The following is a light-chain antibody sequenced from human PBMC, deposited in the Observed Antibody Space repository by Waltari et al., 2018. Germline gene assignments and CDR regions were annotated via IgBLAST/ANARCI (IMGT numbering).Light chain of an antibody. CDR2: KAS. CDR1: QRISSW. J-gene: IGKJ1*01. Sequence: DIQMTQSPSTLSASVGDRVTITCRASQRISSWLAWYQHKPGKAPKLLIYKASSLESGVTSRFSGSAAGTEFTLTISSLQPDDFATYYCQQYNSFSGGGTFGQGTKVEIK. V-gene: IGKV1-5*03. CDR3: QQYNSFSGGGT.